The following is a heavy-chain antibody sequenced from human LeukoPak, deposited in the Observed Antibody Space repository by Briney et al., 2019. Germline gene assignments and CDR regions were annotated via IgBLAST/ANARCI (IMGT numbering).Heavy chain of an antibody. CDR1: GFTFSSYA. CDR2: FDPEDGET. V-gene: IGHV1-24*01. D-gene: IGHD2-2*02. CDR3: ATALPDCSSTSCYTPLDY. J-gene: IGHJ4*02. Sequence: GGSLRLSCAASGFTFSSYAMHWVRQAPGKGLEWMGGFDPEDGETIYAQKFQGRVTMTEDTSTDTAYMELSSLRSEDTAVYYCATALPDCSSTSCYTPLDYWGQGTLVTVSS.